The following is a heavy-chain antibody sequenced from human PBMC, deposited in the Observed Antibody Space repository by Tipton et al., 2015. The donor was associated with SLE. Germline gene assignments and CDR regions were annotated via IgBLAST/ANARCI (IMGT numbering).Heavy chain of an antibody. CDR2: ISPYNGNT. CDR1: GYTFSTYG. D-gene: IGHD3-16*01. CDR3: AGGVKYDY. Sequence: QLVQSGAEVKKPGASVKVSCTAFGYTFSTYGISWVRQDPGQGLEWMGWISPYNGNTNYAQKFQGRVTMTTDTSTNTAYMELRSLRSDDTAVYYCAGGVKYDYWGQGTLITVSS. V-gene: IGHV1-18*01. J-gene: IGHJ4*02.